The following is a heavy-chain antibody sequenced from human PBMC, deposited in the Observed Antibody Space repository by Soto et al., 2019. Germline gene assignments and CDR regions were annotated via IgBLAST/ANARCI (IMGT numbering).Heavy chain of an antibody. Sequence: ASVKVSCKASGGTFSSYTISWVRQAPGQGLEWMGRIIPILGIANYAQKFQGRVTITADKSTSTAYMELSSLRSEDTAVYYCARYSPAASRLLAPWGQGTLVTGSS. CDR2: IIPILGIA. J-gene: IGHJ5*02. D-gene: IGHD2-2*01. CDR1: GGTFSSYT. V-gene: IGHV1-69*02. CDR3: ARYSPAASRLLAP.